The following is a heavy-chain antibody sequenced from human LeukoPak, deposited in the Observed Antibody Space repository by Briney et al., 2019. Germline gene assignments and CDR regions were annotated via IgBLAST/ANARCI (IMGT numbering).Heavy chain of an antibody. J-gene: IGHJ4*02. CDR1: GFTFSSYW. D-gene: IGHD7-27*01. Sequence: GVSLRLSCAASGFTFSSYWMHWVRQAPGRGRVWGSSINSAGSGTRYADSVKGRFTISRDNANNTLYLEMNSLRAADTAVYYCARGTGGPDYWGQGTLVTVSS. V-gene: IGHV3-74*01. CDR2: INSAGSGT. CDR3: ARGTGGPDY.